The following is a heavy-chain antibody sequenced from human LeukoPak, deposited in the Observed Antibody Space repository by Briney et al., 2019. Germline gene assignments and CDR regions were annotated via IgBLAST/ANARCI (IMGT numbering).Heavy chain of an antibody. CDR2: IWYDGSNK. CDR3: ARAYYYGSGRVFDY. Sequence: GRSLRLSCAASGFTFSSYGMHWVRQAPGKGLEWGAVIWYDGSNKYYADSVKGRFTISRDNSKNTLYLQMNSMRAEDTAVYYCARAYYYGSGRVFDYWGQGTLVTVSS. V-gene: IGHV3-33*01. D-gene: IGHD3-10*01. CDR1: GFTFSSYG. J-gene: IGHJ4*02.